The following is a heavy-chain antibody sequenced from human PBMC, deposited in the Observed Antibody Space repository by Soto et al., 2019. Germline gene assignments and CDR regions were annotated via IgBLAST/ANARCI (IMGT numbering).Heavy chain of an antibody. CDR1: GFTFSSYG. Sequence: GGSLRLSCAASGFTFSSYGMHWVRQAPGKGLEWVAVISYDGSNKYYADSVKGRFTISRDNSKNTLYLQMNSLRAEDTAVYYCAKDYVDTAMVDYYYYYMAVWGKGTTVTV. CDR2: ISYDGSNK. CDR3: AKDYVDTAMVDYYYYYMAV. J-gene: IGHJ6*03. V-gene: IGHV3-30*18. D-gene: IGHD5-18*01.